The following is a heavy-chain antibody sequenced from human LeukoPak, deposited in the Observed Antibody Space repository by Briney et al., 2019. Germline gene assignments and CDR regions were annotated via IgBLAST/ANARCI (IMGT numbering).Heavy chain of an antibody. CDR2: ISATASNT. CDR1: GFTFSSYS. Sequence: GGSLRLSCAASGFTFSSYSMNWVRQAPGKGLEWVSAISATASNTYYADSVKGRFTISRDNSKSTLYLQMNSLRVDDTAVYYCARPRLGYGRNAFDIWGQGTMVTVSS. CDR3: ARPRLGYGRNAFDI. V-gene: IGHV3-23*01. J-gene: IGHJ3*02. D-gene: IGHD3-16*01.